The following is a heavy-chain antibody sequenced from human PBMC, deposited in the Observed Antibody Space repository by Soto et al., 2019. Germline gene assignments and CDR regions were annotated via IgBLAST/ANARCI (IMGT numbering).Heavy chain of an antibody. J-gene: IGHJ4*02. V-gene: IGHV1-18*01. Sequence: QVQLVQSGPEVKKPGASVKVSCKASGYSFSTYNISWVRQAPGQGLEWMGRISNYNGNTDYAQKFEGRLVMTTETSTTTAYMELTSLTSDDAAVYYCARTSVVNSIDYWGQGTLVSVSS. CDR1: GYSFSTYN. CDR3: ARTSVVNSIDY. CDR2: ISNYNGNT. D-gene: IGHD4-17*01.